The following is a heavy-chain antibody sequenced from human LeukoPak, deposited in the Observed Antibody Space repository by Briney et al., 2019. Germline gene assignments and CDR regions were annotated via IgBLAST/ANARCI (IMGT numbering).Heavy chain of an antibody. Sequence: PGGSLRLSCAASGFSFSSYWMHWVRQAPGKGLVWVSRIKGDGSYITYADSVKGRFTISRDNAENTLYMRMNSLRPEDTAVYYCARGYYSSSRFDSWGQGTLVTVSS. CDR3: ARGYYSSSRFDS. CDR1: GFSFSSYW. CDR2: IKGDGSYI. D-gene: IGHD6-13*01. V-gene: IGHV3-74*01. J-gene: IGHJ4*02.